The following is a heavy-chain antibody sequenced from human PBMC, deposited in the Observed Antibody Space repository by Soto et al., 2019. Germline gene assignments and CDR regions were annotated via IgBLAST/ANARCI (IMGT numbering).Heavy chain of an antibody. D-gene: IGHD2-21*02. CDR2: IYYSGNT. V-gene: IGHV4-59*08. Sequence: SETLSLTCVVSGGSINPYYWSWIRQAPGKGLEWIGYIYYSGNTNYNPSLRSRVTISVDTSKSQFSLKLSSVTAADTAVYYCARHALGVVVTTRIDYWGQGTLVTVSS. J-gene: IGHJ4*02. CDR1: GGSINPYY. CDR3: ARHALGVVVTTRIDY.